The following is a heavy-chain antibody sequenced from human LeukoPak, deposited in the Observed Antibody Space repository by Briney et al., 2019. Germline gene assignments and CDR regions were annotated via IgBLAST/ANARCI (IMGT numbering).Heavy chain of an antibody. CDR1: GYTFTSYA. V-gene: IGHV7-4-1*02. D-gene: IGHD4-17*01. Sequence: APVKVSCKASGYTFTSYAMNWVRQAPGQGLEWMGWINTNTGNPTYAQGFTGRFVFSLDTSVSTAYLQISSLKAEDTAVYYCAREAYDYGEYGGVDYWGQGTLVTVSS. CDR3: AREAYDYGEYGGVDY. CDR2: INTNTGNP. J-gene: IGHJ4*02.